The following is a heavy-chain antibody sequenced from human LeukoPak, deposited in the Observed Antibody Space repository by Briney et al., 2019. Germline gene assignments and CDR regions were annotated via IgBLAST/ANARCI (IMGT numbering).Heavy chain of an antibody. CDR3: ARGSKYYDFWSGPTEYYYYMDV. CDR1: GYTFTGYY. V-gene: IGHV1-2*04. J-gene: IGHJ6*03. CDR2: INPNSGGT. Sequence: ASVKVSCKASGYTFTGYYMHWVRQAPGQGLEWMGWINPNSGGTNYAQKFQGWVTMTRDTSISTAYMELSRLRSEDTAVYYCARGSKYYDFWSGPTEYYYYMDVWGKGTTVTVSS. D-gene: IGHD3-3*01.